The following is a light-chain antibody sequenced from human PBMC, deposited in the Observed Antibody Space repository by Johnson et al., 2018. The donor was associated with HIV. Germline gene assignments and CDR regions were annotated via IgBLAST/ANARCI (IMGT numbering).Light chain of an antibody. CDR3: GTWDGSLSVYV. J-gene: IGLJ1*01. Sequence: QSALTQPPSVSAAPGQKVTISCSGSSSNIGNNYISWYQQLPGTAPKLLIYENNKRPSGIPARFSGSKSATSATLDITGLQTGDEADYYCGTWDGSLSVYVFVAGTEVTVL. CDR1: SSNIGNNY. CDR2: ENN. V-gene: IGLV1-51*02.